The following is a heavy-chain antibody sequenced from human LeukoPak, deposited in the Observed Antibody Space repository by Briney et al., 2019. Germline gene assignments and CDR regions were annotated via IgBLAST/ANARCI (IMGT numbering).Heavy chain of an antibody. Sequence: SETLSLTCAVYGGSFGGYYWSWIRQPPGKGLEWIGEINHSGSTNYNPSLKSRVTISVDTSKNQFSLKLSSVTAADTAVYYCARCSSGSYRDYWGQGTLVTVSS. D-gene: IGHD6-19*01. CDR3: ARCSSGSYRDY. CDR2: INHSGST. V-gene: IGHV4-34*01. CDR1: GGSFGGYY. J-gene: IGHJ4*02.